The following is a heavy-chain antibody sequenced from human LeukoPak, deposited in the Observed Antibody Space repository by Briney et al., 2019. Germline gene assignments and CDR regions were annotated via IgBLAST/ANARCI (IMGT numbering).Heavy chain of an antibody. Sequence: SETLSLTCTVSGGSISSSSFYWGWIRQPPGKGLEWIGSIYYSGSTYYNPSLKSRVTISVDTSKNQFSLKLSSVTAADTAVYYCARGYCSGGSCYDLYNWFDPWGQGTLVTVSS. CDR3: ARGYCSGGSCYDLYNWFDP. D-gene: IGHD2-15*01. V-gene: IGHV4-39*07. CDR2: IYYSGST. J-gene: IGHJ5*02. CDR1: GGSISSSSFY.